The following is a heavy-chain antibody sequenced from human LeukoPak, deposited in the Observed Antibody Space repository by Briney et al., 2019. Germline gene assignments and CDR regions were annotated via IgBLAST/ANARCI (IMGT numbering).Heavy chain of an antibody. CDR2: INTDGRST. Sequence: PGGSLRVSCAASGFTFSGYWMHWVRQVPGKGLLWVSRINTDGRSTTYADSVKGRFTISRDNTKNTLYLQVNSLRAEDTAVYYCARQSYYYDSSGYYHDYWGQRTLVTFVS. D-gene: IGHD3-22*01. CDR3: ARQSYYYDSSGYYHDY. V-gene: IGHV3-74*01. J-gene: IGHJ4*02. CDR1: GFTFSGYW.